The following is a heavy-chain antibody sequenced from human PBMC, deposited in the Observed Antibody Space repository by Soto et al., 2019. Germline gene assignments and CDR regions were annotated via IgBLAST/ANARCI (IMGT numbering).Heavy chain of an antibody. CDR3: ARDPSSSGSSDDDY. CDR2: IIPILGIA. J-gene: IGHJ4*02. CDR1: GGTFSSYA. D-gene: IGHD6-19*01. Sequence: SVKVSCKASGGTFSSYAISWVRPAPGQGLEWMGGIIPILGIANYAQKFQGRVTITADKSTSTAYMELSSLRSEDTAVYYCARDPSSSGSSDDDYWGQGTLVTVSS. V-gene: IGHV1-69*10.